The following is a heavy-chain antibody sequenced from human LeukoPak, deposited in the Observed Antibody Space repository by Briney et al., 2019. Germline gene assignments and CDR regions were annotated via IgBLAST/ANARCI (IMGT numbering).Heavy chain of an antibody. CDR2: IYYSGST. V-gene: IGHV4-59*12. Sequence: SETLSLTCTVSSDSISRYYWSWIRQSPGKGLEWIGYIYYSGSTNHNPSLKSRVTISIDTSKNQFSLKLSSVTAADTAVYYCARDRYDTSGYYIDYWGQGTLVTVSS. CDR1: SDSISRYY. J-gene: IGHJ4*02. D-gene: IGHD3-22*01. CDR3: ARDRYDTSGYYIDY.